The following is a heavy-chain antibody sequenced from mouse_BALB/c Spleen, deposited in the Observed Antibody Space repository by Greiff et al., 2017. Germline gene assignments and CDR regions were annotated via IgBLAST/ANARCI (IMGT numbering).Heavy chain of an antibody. CDR1: GYPFTSYW. CDR3: TRLFAY. J-gene: IGHJ3*01. CDR2: IYPGSGST. Sequence: LQQPGSELVRPGASVKLSCKASGYPFTSYWMHWVKQRPGQGLEWIGNIYPGSGSTNYDEKFKSKATLTVATSSSTAYMQRSSLTSEDSAVYYCTRLFAYWGQGTLVTGSA. V-gene: IGHV1S22*01.